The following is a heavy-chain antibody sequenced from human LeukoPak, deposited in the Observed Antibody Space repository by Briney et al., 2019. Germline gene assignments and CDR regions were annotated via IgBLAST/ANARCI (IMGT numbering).Heavy chain of an antibody. D-gene: IGHD6-19*01. CDR1: GYSFTSYW. Sequence: GESLKISCKGSGYSFTSYWIGWVRQMPGKGLEWMGIIYPGDSNTRYSPSFQGQVTISADKSISTAYLQWSSLKASDTAIYYCARKWGSRWTAFDIWGQGTMVTVSS. CDR2: IYPGDSNT. V-gene: IGHV5-51*01. CDR3: ARKWGSRWTAFDI. J-gene: IGHJ3*02.